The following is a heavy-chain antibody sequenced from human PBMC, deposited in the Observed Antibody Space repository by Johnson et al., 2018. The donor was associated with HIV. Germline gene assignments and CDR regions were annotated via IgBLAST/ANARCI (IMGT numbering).Heavy chain of an antibody. J-gene: IGHJ3*02. CDR2: FYSGSNT. Sequence: VLLVESGGGLVQPGGSLRLSCAASGITVSSNYMSWVRQAPGKGLEWVSVFYSGSNTYYADSVKGRFTISRDNSNNTLYLQMNSLRAEDTAVYYCARHKAVADAFDIWGQGTVVTVS. CDR3: ARHKAVADAFDI. V-gene: IGHV3-66*04. D-gene: IGHD6-19*01. CDR1: GITVSSNY.